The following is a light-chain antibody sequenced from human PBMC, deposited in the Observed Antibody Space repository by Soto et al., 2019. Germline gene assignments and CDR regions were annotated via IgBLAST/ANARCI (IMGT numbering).Light chain of an antibody. CDR3: QQYGRSPNT. Sequence: EIVLTQSPGTLSLSPGERATLSCRASQSVSSSHLAWYQQKHGQAPRLLIYGASSRATGIPDRFSGSGPGTDFTLTISRLEPEDFALYFCQQYGRSPNTFGQGTKLEIK. CDR2: GAS. CDR1: QSVSSSH. V-gene: IGKV3-20*01. J-gene: IGKJ2*01.